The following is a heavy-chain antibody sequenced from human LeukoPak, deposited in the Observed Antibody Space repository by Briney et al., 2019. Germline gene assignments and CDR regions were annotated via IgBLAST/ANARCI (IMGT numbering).Heavy chain of an antibody. D-gene: IGHD2-21*02. CDR3: ARDPYCGGDCYPDAFDI. CDR1: GCTFSSYS. CDR2: ISSSSSYI. V-gene: IGHV3-21*01. J-gene: IGHJ3*02. Sequence: GGSLRLSCAASGCTFSSYSMNWIRQAPGKGLEWVSSISSSSSYIYYADSVKGRFTISRDNAKNSLYLQMNSLRAEDTAVYYCARDPYCGGDCYPDAFDIWGQGTMVTVSS.